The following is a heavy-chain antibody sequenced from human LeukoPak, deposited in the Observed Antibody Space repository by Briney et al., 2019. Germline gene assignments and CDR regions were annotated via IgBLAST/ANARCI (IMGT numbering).Heavy chain of an antibody. CDR1: RFTFSTYG. D-gene: IGHD6-13*01. CDR2: ISYDGINK. CDR3: ARVGVITAAGTYDL. V-gene: IGHV3-30*03. J-gene: IGHJ5*02. Sequence: GGSLRLSCAASRFTFSTYGMHWVRQAPGKGLEWVALISYDGINKYYADSVKGRFTISRDNAKNSLYLQMSSLRADDTAVYYCARVGVITAAGTYDLWGQGTLVTVSS.